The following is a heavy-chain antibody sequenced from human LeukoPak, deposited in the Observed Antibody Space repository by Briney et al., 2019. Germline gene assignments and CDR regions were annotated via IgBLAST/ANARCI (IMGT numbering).Heavy chain of an antibody. CDR1: GFTFSSYG. V-gene: IGHV3-30*18. Sequence: PGGSLRLSCAASGFTFSSYGMHWVRQAPGKGLEWVAVISYDGSNKYYADSVKGRFTISRDNSKNTLYLQMNSLRAEDTAVYYCAKAFRFSGSYQSFDYWGQGTLVTVSS. J-gene: IGHJ4*02. CDR2: ISYDGSNK. D-gene: IGHD1-26*01. CDR3: AKAFRFSGSYQSFDY.